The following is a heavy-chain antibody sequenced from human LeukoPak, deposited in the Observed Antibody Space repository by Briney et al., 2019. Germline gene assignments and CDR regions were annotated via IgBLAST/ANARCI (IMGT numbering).Heavy chain of an antibody. J-gene: IGHJ4*02. CDR2: IYHSGST. D-gene: IGHD1-14*01. CDR3: ARLPITAGGSVDLTAY. V-gene: IGHV4-4*02. CDR1: GGSISSINW. Sequence: KPSGTLSLTCAVSGGSISSINWWSWVRQPPGKGLEWFGEIYHSGSTNYNPSLKSRVTISVDKSKNQFSLNLSSVTAADTAVYYCARLPITAGGSVDLTAYGGQGTLVTVSS.